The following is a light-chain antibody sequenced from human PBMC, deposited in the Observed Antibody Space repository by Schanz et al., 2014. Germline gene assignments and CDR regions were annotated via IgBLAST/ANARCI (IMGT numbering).Light chain of an antibody. J-gene: IGLJ3*02. CDR3: AAWDDSLSAWL. CDR2: RTD. V-gene: IGLV1-47*01. CDR1: SSNIGSYH. Sequence: QSVLTQPPSASGTPGQRVTISCSGSSSNIGSYHVYWYQQLPGAAPKLLIYRTDQRPSGVPDRFSGSKSGTSASLAISGLQSEDEADYYCAAWDDSLSAWLFGGGTKLTVL.